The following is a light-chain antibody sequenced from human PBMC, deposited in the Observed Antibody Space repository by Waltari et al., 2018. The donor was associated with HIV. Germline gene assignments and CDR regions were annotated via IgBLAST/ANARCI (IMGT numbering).Light chain of an antibody. V-gene: IGKV3-11*01. CDR2: DAS. CDR1: QSVGND. J-gene: IGKJ4*01. CDR3: QQRTNWPPLT. Sequence: LLTKSPAILSLSPGENATLSCRASQSVGNDLAWYQQRPGQAPKFLIYDASRRAAGVPARFSGSGSETDFTLTISTVEPEDSAVYYCQQRTNWPPLTFGGGTKVEIK.